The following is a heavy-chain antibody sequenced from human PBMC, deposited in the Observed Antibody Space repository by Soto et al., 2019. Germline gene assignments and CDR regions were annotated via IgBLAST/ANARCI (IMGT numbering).Heavy chain of an antibody. Sequence: WGSLRLSCAASGFTFSNAWMSWVRQSPGKGLEWFGRIKSKTDGGTTDYAPRVKGRFTISRDDSKNRLYLQMNSLKTEDTAVYYCTTDPAWTPNCLEPWGQGTLVTVS. V-gene: IGHV3-15*01. CDR3: TTDPAWTPNCLEP. D-gene: IGHD1-1*01. CDR2: IKSKTDGGTT. CDR1: GFTFSNAW. J-gene: IGHJ5*02.